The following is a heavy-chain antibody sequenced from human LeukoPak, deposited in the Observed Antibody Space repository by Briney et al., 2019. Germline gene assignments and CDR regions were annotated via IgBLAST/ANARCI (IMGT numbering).Heavy chain of an antibody. CDR2: INWNGGST. J-gene: IGHJ4*02. CDR3: AREYYYDSSGYPGY. CDR1: GFTCDDYG. Sequence: GGSLRLXCAASGFTCDDYGMSWVRQAPGKGLEWVSGINWNGGSTGYADSVKGRFTISRGNAKNSLYLQMNSLRAEDTALYYCAREYYYDSSGYPGYWGQGTLVTVSS. V-gene: IGHV3-20*04. D-gene: IGHD3-22*01.